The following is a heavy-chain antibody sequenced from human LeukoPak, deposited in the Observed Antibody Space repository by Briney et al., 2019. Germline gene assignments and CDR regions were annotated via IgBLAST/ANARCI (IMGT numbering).Heavy chain of an antibody. D-gene: IGHD3-22*01. Sequence: TGGSLRLSCAASGFTFDDYGVSWVRQAPGKGLEWVSGINWNGGSTGYADSVKGRFTISRDNAKNSLYLQMNSLRAEDTALYYCARDIDYDSSGYCVGGEDYFDYWGQGTLVTVSS. CDR3: ARDIDYDSSGYCVGGEDYFDY. CDR2: INWNGGST. CDR1: GFTFDDYG. V-gene: IGHV3-20*04. J-gene: IGHJ4*02.